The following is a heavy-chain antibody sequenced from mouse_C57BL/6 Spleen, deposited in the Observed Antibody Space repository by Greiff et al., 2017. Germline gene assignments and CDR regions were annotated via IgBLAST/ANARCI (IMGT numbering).Heavy chain of an antibody. CDR3: ARDYYYAMDY. CDR2: ISYDGSN. J-gene: IGHJ4*01. Sequence: VQLKESGPGLVKPSQSLSLTCSVTGYSIPSGYYWNWIRQFPGNKLEWMGYISYDGSNNYNPSLKNRISITRDTSKNQFFLKLNSVTTEDTATYDCARDYYYAMDYWGQGTSVTVSS. CDR1: GYSIPSGYY. V-gene: IGHV3-6*01.